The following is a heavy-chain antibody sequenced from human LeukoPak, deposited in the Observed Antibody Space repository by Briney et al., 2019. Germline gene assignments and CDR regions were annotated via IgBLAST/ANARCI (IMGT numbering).Heavy chain of an antibody. Sequence: ASVKVSCKASGYTFTSYGISWARQAPGQGLEWMGWISAYNGNTNYAQKLQGRVTMTTDTSTSTAYMELRSLRSDDTAVYYCARAAGYYYYYYMDVWAKGPRSPSP. J-gene: IGHJ6*03. V-gene: IGHV1-18*01. CDR1: GYTFTSYG. CDR3: ARAAGYYYYYYMDV. CDR2: ISAYNGNT.